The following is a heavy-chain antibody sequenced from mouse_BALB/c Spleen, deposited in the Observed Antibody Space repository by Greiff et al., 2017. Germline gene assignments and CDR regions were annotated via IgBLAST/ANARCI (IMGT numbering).Heavy chain of an antibody. CDR2: INPSTGYT. CDR3: ARSYGVYAMDY. V-gene: IGHV1-7*01. J-gene: IGHJ4*01. D-gene: IGHD1-1*02. Sequence: VQLVESGAELAKPGASVKMSCKASGYTFTSYWMHWVKQRPGQGLEWIGYINPSTGYTEYNQKFKDKATLTADKSSSTAYMQLSSLTSEDSAVYYCARSYGVYAMDYWGQGTSVTVSS. CDR1: GYTFTSYW.